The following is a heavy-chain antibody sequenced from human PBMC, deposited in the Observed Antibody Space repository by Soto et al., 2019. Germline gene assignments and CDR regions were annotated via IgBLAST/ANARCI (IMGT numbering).Heavy chain of an antibody. CDR1: GYTFTGYY. V-gene: IGHV1-2*04. CDR2: INPNSGGT. D-gene: IGHD2-2*01. Sequence: GASVKVSCKASGYTFTGYYMHWVRQAPGQGLEWMGWINPNSGGTNYAQKFQGWVTMTRDTSISTAYMELSRLRSDDTAVYYCATDQPPRATRSSSYYYGMDVWGQGTTVTVSS. J-gene: IGHJ6*02. CDR3: ATDQPPRATRSSSYYYGMDV.